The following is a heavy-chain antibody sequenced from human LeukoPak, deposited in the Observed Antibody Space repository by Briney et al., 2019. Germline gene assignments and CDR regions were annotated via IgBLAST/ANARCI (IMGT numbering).Heavy chain of an antibody. D-gene: IGHD2-21*02. V-gene: IGHV3-30-3*01. CDR2: MSYDGTNK. J-gene: IGHJ4*02. CDR3: ARIRNCGGDCYLIDY. CDR1: GFSFSNFS. Sequence: GGSLRLSCAVSGFSFSNFSMHWVRQAPGKGLEWVAVMSYDGTNKYYADSVKGRFTISRDNAKNTLYLQMNSLRAEDTAVYYCARIRNCGGDCYLIDYWGQGTLVTVSS.